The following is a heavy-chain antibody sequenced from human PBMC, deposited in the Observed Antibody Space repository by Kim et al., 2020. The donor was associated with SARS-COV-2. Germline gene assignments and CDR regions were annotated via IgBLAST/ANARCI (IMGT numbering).Heavy chain of an antibody. CDR1: GFTFSSYS. Sequence: SGFTFSSYSMNWVRQAPGKGLEWVSSISSSSSYIYYADSVKGRFTISRDNAKNSLYLQMNSLRAEDTAVYYCARDRLGDNYYGMDVWGQGTKVTV. V-gene: IGHV3-21*01. CDR3: ARDRLGDNYYGMDV. D-gene: IGHD2-21*02. CDR2: ISSSSSYI. J-gene: IGHJ6*02.